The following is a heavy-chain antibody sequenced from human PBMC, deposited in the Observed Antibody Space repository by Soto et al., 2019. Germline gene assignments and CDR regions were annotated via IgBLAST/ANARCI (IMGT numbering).Heavy chain of an antibody. V-gene: IGHV1-2*02. CDR1: GYFFTSYY. CDR3: AREVTSSGGSFSFGL. CDR2: INPNNGGT. Sequence: QVQLVQSGAEVEKPGASVKVSCKTSGYFFTSYYIHWVRQAPGQGLEWMGWINPNNGGTNSAQKFQGMTTMTSDTSIKAAMMETTSPRSDDTALYSSAREVTSSGGSFSFGLWGQGTLVTVSS. J-gene: IGHJ4*02. D-gene: IGHD1-26*01.